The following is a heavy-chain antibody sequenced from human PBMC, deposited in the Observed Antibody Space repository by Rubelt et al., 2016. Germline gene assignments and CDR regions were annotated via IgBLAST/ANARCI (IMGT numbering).Heavy chain of an antibody. V-gene: IGHV4-34*01. J-gene: IGHJ4*02. CDR2: INHSGST. CDR1: GGSFSGYY. D-gene: IGHD3-22*01. Sequence: QVQLQQWGAGLLKPSETLSLTCAVYGGSFSGYYWSWIRQPPGTGLEWIGEINHSGSTNYNPSLKSRVTISGDTLTNQFSLKLSSGTAADPAVYYCARGKEGLGVTMMDYWGQGTLVTVSS. CDR3: ARGKEGLGVTMMDY.